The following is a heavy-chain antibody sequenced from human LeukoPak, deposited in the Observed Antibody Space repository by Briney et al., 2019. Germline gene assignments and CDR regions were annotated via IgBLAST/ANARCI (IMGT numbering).Heavy chain of an antibody. J-gene: IGHJ4*02. D-gene: IGHD3-9*01. Sequence: GASVKVSCKASGFTFTSYGISWVRQAPGQRLEWMGWINAGNGNTKYSQKFQGRVTITRDTSASTAYMELSSLRSEDTAVYYCARAYFAPEIRFYFDYWGQGTLVTVSS. CDR3: ARAYFAPEIRFYFDY. CDR2: INAGNGNT. V-gene: IGHV1-3*01. CDR1: GFTFTSYG.